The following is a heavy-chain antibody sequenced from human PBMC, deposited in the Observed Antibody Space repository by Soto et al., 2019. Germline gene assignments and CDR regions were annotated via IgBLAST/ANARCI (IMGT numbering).Heavy chain of an antibody. CDR1: GGTFSSYT. CDR3: AERYGSSGDDAFDI. CDR2: IIPILGIA. V-gene: IGHV1-69*02. J-gene: IGHJ3*02. D-gene: IGHD3-22*01. Sequence: QVQLVQSGAAVKKPGSSVKVSCKASGGTFSSYTISWVRQAPGQGLEWMGRIIPILGIANYAQKFQGRVTITADKSTSAAYMELSSLRSEDTAVYYCAERYGSSGDDAFDIWCQGTMVTVSS.